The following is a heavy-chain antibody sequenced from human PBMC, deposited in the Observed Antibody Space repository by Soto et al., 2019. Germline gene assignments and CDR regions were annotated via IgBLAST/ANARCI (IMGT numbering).Heavy chain of an antibody. CDR2: IVVGSGNT. CDR1: GFTFTSSA. D-gene: IGHD2-2*01. V-gene: IGHV1-58*01. CDR3: AADQRYCISTSCYVGYYYYGMDV. Sequence: SVQVSCKASGFTFTSSALQWVRQARGQRLEWIGWIVVGSGNTNYAQKFQERVTITRDMSTSTAYMELSSLRSEDTAVYYCAADQRYCISTSCYVGYYYYGMDVWGQGTTVTVSS. J-gene: IGHJ6*02.